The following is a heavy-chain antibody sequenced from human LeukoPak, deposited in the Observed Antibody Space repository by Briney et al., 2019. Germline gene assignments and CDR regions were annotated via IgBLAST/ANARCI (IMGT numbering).Heavy chain of an antibody. D-gene: IGHD4-11*01. V-gene: IGHV3-9*01. CDR3: ARDRHDYTHYFDY. CDR2: ISWNSGSI. CDR1: GFTFDDYA. Sequence: GGSLRLSCAASGFTFDDYAMHWVRQAPGKGLEWVSGISWNSGSIGYADSVKGRFTISRDNAKNSLYLQMNSLRAEDTAVYYCARDRHDYTHYFDYWGQGTLVTVSS. J-gene: IGHJ4*02.